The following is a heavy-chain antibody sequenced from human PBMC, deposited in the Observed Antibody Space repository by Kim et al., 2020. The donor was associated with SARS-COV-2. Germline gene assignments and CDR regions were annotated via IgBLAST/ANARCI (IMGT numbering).Heavy chain of an antibody. CDR1: GYTFTNYG. D-gene: IGHD5-18*01. V-gene: IGHV1-18*01. CDR3: ARWDTTKTTRLDS. J-gene: IGHJ4*02. CDR2: TSPSNGNT. Sequence: ASVKVSCKASGYTFTNYGISWVRLAAGQGLEWLGWTSPSNGNTKYAQKVRDRVTLTTDTSTKTVYLDLRGLTSDDTGVYYCARWDTTKTTRLDSWGQGT.